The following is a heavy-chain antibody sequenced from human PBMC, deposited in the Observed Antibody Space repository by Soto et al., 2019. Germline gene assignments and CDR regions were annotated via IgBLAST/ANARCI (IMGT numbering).Heavy chain of an antibody. V-gene: IGHV1-69*12. CDR1: GGTFSSYA. J-gene: IGHJ6*02. CDR3: AGGRVDTPYYYYGMDV. CDR2: IIPIFGTA. Sequence: QVQLVQSGAEVKKPGSSVKVSCKASGGTFSSYAISWVRQAPGQGLEWMGGIIPIFGTANYAQKFQGRVTITADESTSRAYMELSSLRSEDTAVYYCAGGRVDTPYYYYGMDVWGQGTTVTVSS. D-gene: IGHD5-18*01.